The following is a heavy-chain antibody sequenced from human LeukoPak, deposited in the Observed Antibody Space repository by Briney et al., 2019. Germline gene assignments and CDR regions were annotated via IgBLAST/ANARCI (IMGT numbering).Heavy chain of an antibody. J-gene: IGHJ1*01. CDR2: VYYSGTT. Sequence: SETLSLTCTVSDGSISRYYWDWVRQPPGGALEWIGYVYYSGTTNYNPSLKSRVTISVDSSQNQFSLKLTSVTAADTAVYYCAREVAGTGYFQVWGLGTPVTVSS. CDR1: DGSISRYY. V-gene: IGHV4-59*01. CDR3: AREVAGTGYFQV. D-gene: IGHD6-19*01.